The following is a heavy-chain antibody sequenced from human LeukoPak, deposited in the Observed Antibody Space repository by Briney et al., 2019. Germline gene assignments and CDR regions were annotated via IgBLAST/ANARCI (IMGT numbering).Heavy chain of an antibody. CDR2: ISHSGSTI. Sequence: SGGSLRLSCTASGFTFSDYAMNWVRQAPGKGLKWVPHISHSGSTIYYSDSVKGRFTISRDNAENSLYLQMNSLRDEDTAVYYCTRRGDNDYWGQGTLVTVSS. V-gene: IGHV3-48*02. CDR1: GFTFSDYA. CDR3: TRRGDNDY. D-gene: IGHD7-27*01. J-gene: IGHJ4*02.